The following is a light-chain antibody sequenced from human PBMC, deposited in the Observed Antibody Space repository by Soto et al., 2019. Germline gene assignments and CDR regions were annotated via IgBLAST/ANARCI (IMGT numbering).Light chain of an antibody. CDR2: GNS. CDR1: SSNIGAGYD. V-gene: IGLV1-40*01. Sequence: QSVLTQPPSVSGAPGQRVTISCTGSSSNIGAGYDVHWYQQLPGTAPKLLIYGNSNRPSGVPDRFSGSKSGTSASLAITGLEAEDEADYYSQSDDSRLSEVFGTGTKLTVL. J-gene: IGLJ1*01. CDR3: QSDDSRLSEV.